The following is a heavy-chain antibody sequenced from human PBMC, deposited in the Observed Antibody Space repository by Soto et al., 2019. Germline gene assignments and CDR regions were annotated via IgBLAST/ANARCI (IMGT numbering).Heavy chain of an antibody. J-gene: IGHJ5*02. D-gene: IGHD4-4*01. CDR1: GGSISSSSYY. V-gene: IGHV4-39*01. Sequence: SETLSLTCTVSGGSISSSSYYWGWIRQPPGKGLEWIGSIYYSGSTYYNPSLKSRVTISVDTSKNQFSLKLSPVTAAETAVYYCARHSYYSNPLRFDPWGQGTLVTVSS. CDR3: ARHSYYSNPLRFDP. CDR2: IYYSGST.